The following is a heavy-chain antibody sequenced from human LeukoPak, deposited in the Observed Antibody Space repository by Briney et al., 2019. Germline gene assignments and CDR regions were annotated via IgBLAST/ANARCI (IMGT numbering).Heavy chain of an antibody. CDR2: INPNNGAT. CDR3: TRESGSYHGNDY. CDR1: GYTFTGYY. Sequence: GASVKVSCKAPGYTFTGYYMHWVRQAPGQGLEWMGRINPNNGATNYAQKLRGRVTITGDTSISTAYMELSSLRSDDTAVYYRTRESGSYHGNDYWGQGTLVTVSS. V-gene: IGHV1-2*06. D-gene: IGHD1-26*01. J-gene: IGHJ4*02.